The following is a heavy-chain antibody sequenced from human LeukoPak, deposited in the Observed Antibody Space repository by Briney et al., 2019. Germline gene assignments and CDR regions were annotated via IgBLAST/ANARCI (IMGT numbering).Heavy chain of an antibody. J-gene: IGHJ4*02. CDR2: IWYDGSNK. CDR1: GFTFSSYG. Sequence: GRSLRLSCAASGFTFSSYGVHWVRQAPGKGLEWVAVIWYDGSNKYYADSVKGRFTISRDNSKNTLYLQMNSLRAEDTAVYYCAKDDSGYDSGITDYWGQGTLVTVSS. D-gene: IGHD5-12*01. V-gene: IGHV3-33*06. CDR3: AKDDSGYDSGITDY.